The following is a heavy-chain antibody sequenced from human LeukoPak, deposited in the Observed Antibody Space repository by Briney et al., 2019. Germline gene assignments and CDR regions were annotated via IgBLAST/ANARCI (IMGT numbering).Heavy chain of an antibody. J-gene: IGHJ1*01. D-gene: IGHD4-17*01. V-gene: IGHV3-21*04. CDR1: GFTFSSYS. Sequence: GGSLRLSCTATGFTFSSYSINWVRQAPGKGLERVSSISSSSTYIYYADSVKGRFTISRDNAKNSLYLQMNSLRAEDTAVYYCAKESYGDSTGGRFQHWGQGTLVTVSS. CDR2: ISSSSTYI. CDR3: AKESYGDSTGGRFQH.